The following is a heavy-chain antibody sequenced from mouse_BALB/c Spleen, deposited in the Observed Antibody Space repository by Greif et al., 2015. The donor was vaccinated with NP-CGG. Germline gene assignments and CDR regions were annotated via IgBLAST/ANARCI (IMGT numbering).Heavy chain of an antibody. D-gene: IGHD2-3*01. CDR2: INPSTGYT. CDR1: GYTFTSYW. V-gene: IGHV1-7*01. CDR3: ARGLTLYDGYPWFAY. Sequence: VQLQQSGAELAKPGASVKMSYKASGYTFTSYWMHWVKQRPGQGLEWIGYINPSTGYTEYNQKFKDKATLTADKSSSTAYMQLSSLTSEDSAVYYCARGLTLYDGYPWFAYWGQGTLVTVSA. J-gene: IGHJ3*01.